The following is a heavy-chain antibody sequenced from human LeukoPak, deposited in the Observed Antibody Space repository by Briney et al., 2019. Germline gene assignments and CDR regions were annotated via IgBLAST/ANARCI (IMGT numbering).Heavy chain of an antibody. CDR3: TRGAGSADY. J-gene: IGHJ4*02. CDR1: GFTFSNYW. V-gene: IGHV3-7*05. Sequence: GGSLRLSCAASGFTFSNYWMSWVRQAPGKALEWVASIKQDGSDKYYVDSVKGRFTFSRDNAKNSLYLQMNSLRAEDTAVYYCTRGAGSADYWGQGTLVTVSS. D-gene: IGHD1-26*01. CDR2: IKQDGSDK.